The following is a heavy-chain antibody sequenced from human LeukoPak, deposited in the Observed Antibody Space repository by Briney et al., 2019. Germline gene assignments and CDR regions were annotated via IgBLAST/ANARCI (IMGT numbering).Heavy chain of an antibody. CDR3: SAMGQGLDAFDI. Sequence: ASVKVSCKASGYTFTSYGISWVRQAPGQGREWMGWISVYNGNTNYAQKLQRRVTMTTDTSTSTAYMELRSLRSDDTAVYYCSAMGQGLDAFDIWGQGTMVTVSS. CDR2: ISVYNGNT. CDR1: GYTFTSYG. J-gene: IGHJ3*02. D-gene: IGHD3-10*01. V-gene: IGHV1-18*01.